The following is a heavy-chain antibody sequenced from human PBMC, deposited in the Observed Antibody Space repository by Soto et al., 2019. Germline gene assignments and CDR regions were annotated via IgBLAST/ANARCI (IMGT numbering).Heavy chain of an antibody. J-gene: IGHJ3*02. V-gene: IGHV3-64D*06. D-gene: IGHD2-15*01. CDR1: GFTFSSYA. CDR2: ISSNGGST. CDR3: VKERYCSGGSCYSRGAFDI. Sequence: GGSLRLSCSASGFTFSSYAMHWVRQAPGKGLEYVSAISSNGGSTYYADSVKGRFTISRDNSKNTLYLQMSSLRAEDTAVYYCVKERYCSGGSCYSRGAFDIWGQGTMVTVSS.